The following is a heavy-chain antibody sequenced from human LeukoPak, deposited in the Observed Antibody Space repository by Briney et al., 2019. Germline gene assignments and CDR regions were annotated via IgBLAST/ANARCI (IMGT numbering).Heavy chain of an antibody. V-gene: IGHV2-70*11. CDR3: ARSRIAAAGNWFDP. Sequence: ESGPTLVNPTQTLTLTCTFSGFSLSTSGMCVSWIRQPPGKALEWLARIDWDDDKYYSTSLKTRLTISKDTSKNQVVLTMTNMGPVDTATYYCARSRIAAAGNWFDPWGQGTLVTVSS. J-gene: IGHJ5*02. D-gene: IGHD6-13*01. CDR1: GFSLSTSGMC. CDR2: IDWDDDK.